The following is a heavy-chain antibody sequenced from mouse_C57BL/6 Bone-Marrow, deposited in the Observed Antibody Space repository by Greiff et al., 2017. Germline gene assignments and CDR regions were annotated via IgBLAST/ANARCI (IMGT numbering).Heavy chain of an antibody. J-gene: IGHJ4*01. CDR1: GYTFTSYT. CDR2: INPSSGYT. CDR3: AALLRGFYYAMDY. Sequence: QVQPQQSGAELARPGASVKMSCKASGYTFTSYTMHWVKQRPGQGLEWIGYINPSSGYTKYNQKFKDKATLTADKSSSTAYMQLSSLTSEDSAVYYCAALLRGFYYAMDYWGQGTSVTVSS. V-gene: IGHV1-4*01. D-gene: IGHD1-1*01.